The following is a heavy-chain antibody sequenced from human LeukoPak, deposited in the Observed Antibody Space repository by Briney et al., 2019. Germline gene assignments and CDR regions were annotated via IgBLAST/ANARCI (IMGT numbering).Heavy chain of an antibody. Sequence: PGGCLRLSCAASGFTFSSYWMSWVRQSLRKGVEWVANIKHDGSERYYVDSVKGRFTISRDNAKNSLFPQMSTLRAEDTAVYYCARAQWISGVVINGPKDYWGQGTLVTVSS. D-gene: IGHD3-3*01. V-gene: IGHV3-7*01. J-gene: IGHJ4*02. CDR1: GFTFSSYW. CDR2: IKHDGSER. CDR3: ARAQWISGVVINGPKDY.